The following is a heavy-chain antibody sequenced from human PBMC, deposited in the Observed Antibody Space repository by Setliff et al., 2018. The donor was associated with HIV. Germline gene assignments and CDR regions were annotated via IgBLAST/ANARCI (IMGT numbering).Heavy chain of an antibody. CDR1: GFIFSSYN. D-gene: IGHD1-1*01. CDR2: ISTSSIYI. J-gene: IGHJ4*02. V-gene: IGHV3-21*01. CDR3: ARDDGNWNQGIDS. Sequence: GGSLRLSCAASGFIFSSYNMNWVRQAPGKGLEWVSSISTSSIYIYYADSVKGRFTISRDNAQKSLHLQMNSLRADDTAVYYCARDDGNWNQGIDSWGQGTLVTVSS.